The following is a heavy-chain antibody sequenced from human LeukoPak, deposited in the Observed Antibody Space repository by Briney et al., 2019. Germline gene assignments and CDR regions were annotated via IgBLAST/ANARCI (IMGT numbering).Heavy chain of an antibody. CDR3: ASSGRTTMVRGTFTLRY. V-gene: IGHV4-34*01. CDR2: INHSGST. J-gene: IGHJ4*02. Sequence: SETLSLTCAVYGGSFSGYYWSWIRQPPGKGLEWIGEINHSGSTNYNPSLKSRVTISVDTSKNQFSLKLSSVTAADTAVYYCASSGRTTMVRGTFTLRYWGQGTLVTVSS. CDR1: GGSFSGYY. D-gene: IGHD3-10*01.